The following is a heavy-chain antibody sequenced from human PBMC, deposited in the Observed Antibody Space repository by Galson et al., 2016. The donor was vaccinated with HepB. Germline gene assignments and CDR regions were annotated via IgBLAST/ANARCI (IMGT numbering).Heavy chain of an antibody. Sequence: SETLSLTCTVSGGSISSYYWSWIRQPPGKGLEWIGYIYYSGSTNYNPSLKSRVTISVATSKNQFSLKLSSVTAADTAVYYCARRRGGDAFDIWGQGTMVTVSS. J-gene: IGHJ3*02. CDR1: GGSISSYY. CDR2: IYYSGST. D-gene: IGHD2-15*01. CDR3: ARRRGGDAFDI. V-gene: IGHV4-59*08.